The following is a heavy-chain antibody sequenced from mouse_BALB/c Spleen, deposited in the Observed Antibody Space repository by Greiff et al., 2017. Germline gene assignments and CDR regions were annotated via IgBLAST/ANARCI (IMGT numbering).Heavy chain of an antibody. V-gene: IGHV5-9-4*01. CDR1: GFTFSSYA. Sequence: EVQRVESGGGLVKPGGSLKLSCAASGFTFSSYAMSWVRQSPEKRLEWVAEISSGGSYTYYPDTVTGRFTISRDNAKNTLYLEMSSLRSEDTAMYYCARGYYGNYDYWGQGTTLTVSS. CDR3: ARGYYGNYDY. J-gene: IGHJ2*01. D-gene: IGHD2-1*01. CDR2: ISSGGSYT.